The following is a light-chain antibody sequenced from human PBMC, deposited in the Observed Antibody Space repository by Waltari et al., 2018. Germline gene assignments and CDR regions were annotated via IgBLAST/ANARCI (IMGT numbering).Light chain of an antibody. CDR3: QQYGSSTWT. CDR1: QSVSSSY. J-gene: IGKJ1*01. Sequence: EIVLTQSPGPLSLSPGERATLSCRASQSVSSSYLAWYQQKPGQAPRLLIYGASSRATGISDRFSGSGSGTDFTLTISRLEPEDFAVYYCQQYGSSTWTFGQGTKVEIK. CDR2: GAS. V-gene: IGKV3-20*01.